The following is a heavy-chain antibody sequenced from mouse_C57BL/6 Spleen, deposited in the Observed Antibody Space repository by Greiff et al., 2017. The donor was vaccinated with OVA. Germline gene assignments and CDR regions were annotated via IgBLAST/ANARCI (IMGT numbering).Heavy chain of an antibody. CDR3: ASYSNYSFAY. J-gene: IGHJ3*01. CDR2: IWTGGGT. V-gene: IGHV2-9-1*01. CDR1: GFSLTSYA. Sequence: VNVVESGPGLVAPSQSLSITCTVSGFSLTSYAISWVRQPPGKGLEWLGVIWTGGGTNYTPALKSRLSISKDNSKSQVFLKMISLQTDDTAGYYCASYSNYSFAYWGQGTLVTVSA. D-gene: IGHD2-5*01.